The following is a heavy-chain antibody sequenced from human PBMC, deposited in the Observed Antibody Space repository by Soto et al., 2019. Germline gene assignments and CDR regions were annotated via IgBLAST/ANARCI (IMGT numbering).Heavy chain of an antibody. J-gene: IGHJ4*02. CDR1: GGSFSGYY. V-gene: IGHV4-34*01. CDR3: ASFGDRLGTSDGYNAADY. CDR2: INHSGST. D-gene: IGHD3-16*01. Sequence: SETLSLTCAVYGGSFSGYYWSWIRQPPGKGLEWIGEINHSGSTNYNPSLKSRVTISVDTSKNQFSLKLSSVTAADTAVYYCASFGDRLGTSDGYNAADYWGQGTLVTVSS.